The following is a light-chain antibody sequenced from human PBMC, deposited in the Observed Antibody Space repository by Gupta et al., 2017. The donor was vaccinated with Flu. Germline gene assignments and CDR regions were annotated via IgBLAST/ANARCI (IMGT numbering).Light chain of an antibody. CDR1: NIETKS. J-gene: IGLJ3*02. CDR3: QVWDSVTDHRV. CDR2: DDR. V-gene: IGLV3-21*02. Sequence: SYVLTQPPSVSVAPGQTANISCGGNNIETKSVHWYQQRPGLAPVMVVYDDRERPSGIPERFSGSNSGNTATLIISRVEVGDEADDYCQVWDSVTDHRVFGGGTKLTVL.